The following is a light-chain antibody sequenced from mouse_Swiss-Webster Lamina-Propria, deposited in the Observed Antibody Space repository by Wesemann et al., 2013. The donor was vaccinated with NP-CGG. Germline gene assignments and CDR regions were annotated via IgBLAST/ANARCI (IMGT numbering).Light chain of an antibody. J-gene: IGKJ5*01. V-gene: IGKV4-73*01. CDR1: SSY. CDR2: SIS. Sequence: SSYLYWYQQKSGSSPKLWIYSISNLASGVPARFSGSGSGTSYSLTINSMEAEDAATYYCQQWSSNPPTFGAGTKLELK. CDR3: QQWSSNPPT.